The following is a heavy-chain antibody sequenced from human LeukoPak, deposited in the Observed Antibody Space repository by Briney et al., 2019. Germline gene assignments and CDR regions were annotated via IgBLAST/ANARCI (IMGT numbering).Heavy chain of an antibody. J-gene: IGHJ4*02. CDR2: IYYSGST. CDR1: GGPISSYY. CDR3: ASGYSYFDY. Sequence: SETLSLTCTVSGGPISSYYWSWIRHPPGKGLEWIGYIYYSGSTNYNPSLKSRVTISVDTSKNQFSLKLSSVTAADTAVYYCASGYSYFDYWGQGTLVTVSS. D-gene: IGHD5-18*01. V-gene: IGHV4-59*01.